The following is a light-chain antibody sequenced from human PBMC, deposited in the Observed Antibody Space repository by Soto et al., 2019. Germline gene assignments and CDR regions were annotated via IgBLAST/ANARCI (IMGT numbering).Light chain of an antibody. CDR1: SSDVGGYNY. J-gene: IGLJ3*02. CDR2: EVT. CDR3: SSYAASNNFYFV. Sequence: QPVLIQPPSASGSPGQSVTISCTGTSSDVGGYNYVSWYQQYPGRAPKLMIYEVTKRPSGVPDRFSGSKSGNTASLTVSGLQAEDEADYYCSSYAASNNFYFVFGGGTKLTVL. V-gene: IGLV2-8*01.